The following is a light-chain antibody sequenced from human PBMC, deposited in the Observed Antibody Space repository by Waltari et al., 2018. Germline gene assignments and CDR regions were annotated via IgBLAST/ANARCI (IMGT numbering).Light chain of an antibody. CDR2: EVS. CDR1: RRDLGSYHL. Sequence: QSALTQPASASGSPGPSITISCTGLRRDLGSYHLVSWFQQHPDKAPKPLMYEVSKRPSEVSNRFSGSATGNTAYLTISGLQAEDEADYYCCSSPESSTSWVFGGGTKLTVL. V-gene: IGLV2-23*02. J-gene: IGLJ3*02. CDR3: CSSPESSTSWV.